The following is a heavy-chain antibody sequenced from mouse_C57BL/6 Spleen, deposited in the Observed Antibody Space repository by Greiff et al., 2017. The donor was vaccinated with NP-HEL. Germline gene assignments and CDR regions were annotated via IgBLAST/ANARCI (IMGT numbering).Heavy chain of an antibody. J-gene: IGHJ2*01. CDR2: ISDGGSYT. Sequence: EVKLVESGGGLVKPGGSLKLSCAASGFTFSSYAMSWVRQTPEKRLEWVATISDGGSYTYYPDNVKGRFTISRDNAKNNRYLQMSHLKSEDTAMSYCARDGNYLDYWGQGTTLTVSS. CDR3: ARDGNYLDY. CDR1: GFTFSSYA. V-gene: IGHV5-4*01. D-gene: IGHD1-1*02.